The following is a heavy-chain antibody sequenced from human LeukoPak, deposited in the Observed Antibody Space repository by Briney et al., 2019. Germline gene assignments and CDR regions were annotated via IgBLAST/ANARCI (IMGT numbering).Heavy chain of an antibody. CDR1: GFTFSNAW. V-gene: IGHV3-15*01. D-gene: IGHD3-22*01. J-gene: IGHJ4*02. CDR2: IKSKTDGGTT. Sequence: GGSLRLSCTASGFTFSNAWMNWVRQAPGKGLEWVGRIKSKTDGGTTDYAAPVKGRFTISRDDSENTLYLQMNSLKTEDTAVYYCTPIPMILVPPDYWGQGTLSPSPQ. CDR3: TPIPMILVPPDY.